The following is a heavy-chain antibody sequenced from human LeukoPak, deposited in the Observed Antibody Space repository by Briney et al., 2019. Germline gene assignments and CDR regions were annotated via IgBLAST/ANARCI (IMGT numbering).Heavy chain of an antibody. CDR1: GGSVSSGNYY. V-gene: IGHV3-7*01. J-gene: IGHJ3*02. CDR2: IKQDGSEK. CDR3: ARDQYYYDSSGYYTDAFDI. D-gene: IGHD3-22*01. Sequence: ETLSLTCTVSGGSVSSGNYYWSWIRQPPGKGLEWVANIKQDGSEKYYVDSVKGRFTISRDNAKNSLYLQMNSLRAEDTAVYYCARDQYYYDSSGYYTDAFDIWGQGTMVTVSS.